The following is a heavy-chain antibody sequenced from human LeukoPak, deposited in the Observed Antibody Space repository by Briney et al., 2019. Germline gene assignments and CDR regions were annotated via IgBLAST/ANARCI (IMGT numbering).Heavy chain of an antibody. CDR1: GGSISSYY. CDR2: IYTSGST. V-gene: IGHV4-4*07. CDR3: AREPNRRYCSGGSCYSGYWKYFDY. J-gene: IGHJ4*02. Sequence: SETLSLTCTVSGGSISSYYWSWIRQPAGKGLEWIGRIYTSGSTNYNPSLKSRVTMSVDTSKNQFSLKLSSVTAADTAVYYCAREPNRRYCSGGSCYSGYWKYFDYWGQGTLVTVSS. D-gene: IGHD2-15*01.